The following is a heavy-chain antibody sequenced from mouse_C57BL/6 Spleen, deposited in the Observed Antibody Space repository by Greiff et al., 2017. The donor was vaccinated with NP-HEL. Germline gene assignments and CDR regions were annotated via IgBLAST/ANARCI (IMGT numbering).Heavy chain of an antibody. V-gene: IGHV1-15*01. D-gene: IGHD1-1*01. CDR1: GYTFTDYE. CDR3: TRNTVVVTDY. Sequence: QVQLQQSGAELVRPGASVTLSCKASGYTFTDYEMHWVKQTPVHGLEWIGAIDPETGGTAYNQKFKGKAILTADKSSSTAYMELRSLTSEDSAVYYCTRNTVVVTDYWGQGTLVTVSA. CDR2: IDPETGGT. J-gene: IGHJ3*01.